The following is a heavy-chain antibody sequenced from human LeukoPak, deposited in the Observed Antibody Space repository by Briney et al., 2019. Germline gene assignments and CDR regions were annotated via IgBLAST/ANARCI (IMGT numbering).Heavy chain of an antibody. CDR1: GGTFSSYA. Sequence: SVKVSCKASGGTFSSYAISWVRQAPGQGLEWMGGIIPIFGTANYAQKFQGRVTITTDESTSTAYMELSSLRSEDTAVYYCARGTRKTDYYFDYWGQGTLVTASS. D-gene: IGHD3-10*01. V-gene: IGHV1-69*05. CDR3: ARGTRKTDYYFDY. CDR2: IIPIFGTA. J-gene: IGHJ4*02.